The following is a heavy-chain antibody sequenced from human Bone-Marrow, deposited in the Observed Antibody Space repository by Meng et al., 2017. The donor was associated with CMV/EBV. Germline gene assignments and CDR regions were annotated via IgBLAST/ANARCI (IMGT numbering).Heavy chain of an antibody. CDR2: VNYNGIT. CDR3: ARENDAGYYFDY. J-gene: IGHJ4*02. V-gene: IGHV4-59*01. CDR1: GGSINSYY. Sequence: GSLRLSCTVSGGSINSYYWSWIRQPPGKGLEWIGYVNYNGITNYNPSLKSRVTISVDTSKKQFSLKLTSVTAADTAVYYCARENDAGYYFDYWGQGTLVTVSS. D-gene: IGHD3-10*01.